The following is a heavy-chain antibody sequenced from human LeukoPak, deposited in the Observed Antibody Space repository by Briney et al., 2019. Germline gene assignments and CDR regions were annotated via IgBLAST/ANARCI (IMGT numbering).Heavy chain of an antibody. D-gene: IGHD3-22*01. J-gene: IGHJ6*02. CDR1: GGSISSYY. CDR3: ARNNYYDSSGYYYGLYLRSPPTHQALHGMDV. Sequence: SETLSLTCTVSGGSISSYYWSWIRQPPGKGLEWIGNIYYSGSTNYNPSLKSRVTISVDTSKNQFSLKLSSVTAADTAVYYCARNNYYDSSGYYYGLYLRSPPTHQALHGMDVWGQGTTVTVSS. CDR2: IYYSGST. V-gene: IGHV4-59*08.